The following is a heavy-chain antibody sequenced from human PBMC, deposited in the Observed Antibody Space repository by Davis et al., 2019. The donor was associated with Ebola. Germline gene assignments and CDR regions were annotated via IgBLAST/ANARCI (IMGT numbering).Heavy chain of an antibody. CDR3: ARIYLDPLIRVTAAGDGYTFNI. CDR1: GYTFRNFG. J-gene: IGHJ3*02. V-gene: IGHV1-18*01. D-gene: IGHD2-21*02. Sequence: ASVKVSCKASGYTFRNFGISWVRQAPGQGLEWMGWISVHNGDTAYAQKFQGRATMTTDTSTTTAYMELRTLRSDDTAVYYCARIYLDPLIRVTAAGDGYTFNIWGQGTLVTVSS. CDR2: ISVHNGDT.